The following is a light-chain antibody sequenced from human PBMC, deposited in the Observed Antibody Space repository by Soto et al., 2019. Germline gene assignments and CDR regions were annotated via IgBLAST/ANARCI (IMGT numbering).Light chain of an antibody. V-gene: IGKV3-20*01. CDR1: QSVSSSY. Sequence: EILLTQSPGTLSLSPGERATLSCRASQSVSSSYLAWYQQKPGQAPRLLIYGASSRATGIPDRFSGSGSGTDFTLTISRLEPEDFAVYYCQQYRSSPRTFGQGTKVEIK. J-gene: IGKJ1*01. CDR3: QQYRSSPRT. CDR2: GAS.